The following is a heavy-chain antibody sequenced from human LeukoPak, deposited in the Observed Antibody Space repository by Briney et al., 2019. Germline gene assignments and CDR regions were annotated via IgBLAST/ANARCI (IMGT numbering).Heavy chain of an antibody. V-gene: IGHV3-7*01. J-gene: IGHJ4*02. Sequence: GGSLRLSCAASGLTFSSYWMSWVRQAPGKGLEWVANIKQDGSEKYYVDSVKGRFTISRDNAKNSLYLQMNSLRAEDTAVYYCARGLVSGSYLGYYFDYWGQGTLVTVSS. CDR3: ARGLVSGSYLGYYFDY. D-gene: IGHD1-26*01. CDR2: IKQDGSEK. CDR1: GLTFSSYW.